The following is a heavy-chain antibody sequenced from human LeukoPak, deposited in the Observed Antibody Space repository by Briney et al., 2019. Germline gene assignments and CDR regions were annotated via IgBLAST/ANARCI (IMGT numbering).Heavy chain of an antibody. CDR2: ISSSGSAI. J-gene: IGHJ6*04. D-gene: IGHD3-10*02. V-gene: IGHV3-48*03. CDR1: GFTFSSYE. CDR3: AELGITMIGGV. Sequence: GGSLRLSCAASGFTFSSYEMNWVRQAPGKGLEWVSYISSSGSAIYYADSVRGRFTISRDNAKNSLYLQMNSLRAEDTAVYYCAELGITMIGGVWGKGTTVTISS.